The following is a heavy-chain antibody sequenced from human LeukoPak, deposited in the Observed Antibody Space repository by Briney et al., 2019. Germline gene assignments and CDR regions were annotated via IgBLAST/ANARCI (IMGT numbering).Heavy chain of an antibody. CDR2: IYYSGST. V-gene: IGHV4-39*07. CDR3: ASSTIVGATKWFDP. J-gene: IGHJ5*02. D-gene: IGHD1-26*01. Sequence: SETLSLTCTVSGGSISSSSYYWGWIRQPPGKGLEWIGSIYYSGSTYYNPSPKSRVTISVDTSKNQFSLKLSSVTAADTAVYYCASSTIVGATKWFDPWGQGTLVTVSS. CDR1: GGSISSSSYY.